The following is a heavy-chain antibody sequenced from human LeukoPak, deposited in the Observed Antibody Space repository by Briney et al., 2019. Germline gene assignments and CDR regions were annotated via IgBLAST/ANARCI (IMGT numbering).Heavy chain of an antibody. CDR2: MYYSGST. J-gene: IGHJ5*02. CDR3: ARPYYYDSRIDP. Sequence: SETLSLTCTVSGGSISSGDYYWSWIRQPPGKDLEGIAYMYYSGSTYYHPSLKSRVTMSADTSKIQLSLKLSSVTAADTAVYYCARPYYYDSRIDPWGQGILVTVSS. D-gene: IGHD3-22*01. CDR1: GGSISSGDYY. V-gene: IGHV4-30-4*01.